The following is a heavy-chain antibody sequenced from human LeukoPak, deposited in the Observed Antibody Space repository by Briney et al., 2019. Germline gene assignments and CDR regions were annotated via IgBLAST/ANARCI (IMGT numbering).Heavy chain of an antibody. CDR1: GGTFSSYA. V-gene: IGHV1-69*04. D-gene: IGHD2-15*01. CDR3: ARVLCSGGSCYRYFDY. CDR2: IIPILGIA. J-gene: IGHJ4*02. Sequence: ASVKVSCRASGGTFSSYAISWARQAPGQGLEWMGRIIPILGIANYAQKFQGRVTITADKSTSTAYMELSSLRSEDTAVYYCARVLCSGGSCYRYFDYWGQGTLVTVSS.